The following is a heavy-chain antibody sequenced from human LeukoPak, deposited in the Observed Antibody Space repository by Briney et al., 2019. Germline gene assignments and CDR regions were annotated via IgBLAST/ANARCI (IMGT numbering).Heavy chain of an antibody. CDR1: GGSISSYY. CDR3: ARDLDYGDYVNAFDI. V-gene: IGHV4-59*01. D-gene: IGHD4-17*01. Sequence: SETLSLTCTVSGGSISSYYWSWIRQPPGKGLEWIGYIYYSGSTNYIPSLKSRVSIPLDTSKNQCSLRLTSVTAADTAVYYCARDLDYGDYVNAFDIWGQGTMVTVSS. CDR2: IYYSGST. J-gene: IGHJ3*02.